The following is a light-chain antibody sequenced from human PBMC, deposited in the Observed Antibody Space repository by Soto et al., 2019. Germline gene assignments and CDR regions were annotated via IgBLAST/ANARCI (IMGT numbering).Light chain of an antibody. J-gene: IGLJ3*02. CDR2: DDS. CDR3: CSYTSSSIRV. Sequence: SYELTQPPSVSVAPGQTARITCGGNNIGSKSVHWYQQKPGQAPVLVVYDDSDRPSGIPERFSGSKSGNTASLTISGLQADDEADYYCCSYTSSSIRVFGGGTKLTVL. V-gene: IGLV3-21*02. CDR1: NIGSKS.